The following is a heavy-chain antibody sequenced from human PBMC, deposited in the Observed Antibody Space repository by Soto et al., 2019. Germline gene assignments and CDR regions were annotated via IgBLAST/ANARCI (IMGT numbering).Heavy chain of an antibody. CDR2: INHGGST. J-gene: IGHJ4*02. CDR3: ASITDHGGLDN. Sequence: SLTCAVSGGSFTGFYWTWVRQPPGKGLEYIGEINHGGSTTYNPSLKSRLTISVDTSKKQFSLSLRSVTAADTALYYCASITDHGGLDNWGQGTLVTVSS. V-gene: IGHV4-34*01. CDR1: GGSFTGFY.